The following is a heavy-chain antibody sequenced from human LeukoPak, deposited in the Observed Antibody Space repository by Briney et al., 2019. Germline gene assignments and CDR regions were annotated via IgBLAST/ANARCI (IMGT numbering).Heavy chain of an antibody. Sequence: GGPLRLSCSGSQFTFGYYAMTWVRQAPGKGLEWVSGIGGSGEYTYYAEFAKGRFTISGDNSKNTLFLQLNSLRVEDTAVYYCAKEIYAHGSHGFDFWGQGTLVTVSS. V-gene: IGHV3-23*01. CDR2: IGGSGEYT. CDR1: QFTFGYYA. D-gene: IGHD3-10*01. CDR3: AKEIYAHGSHGFDF. J-gene: IGHJ4*02.